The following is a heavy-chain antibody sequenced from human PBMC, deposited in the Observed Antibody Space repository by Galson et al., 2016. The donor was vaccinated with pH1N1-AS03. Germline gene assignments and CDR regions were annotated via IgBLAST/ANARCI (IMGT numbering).Heavy chain of an antibody. Sequence: ETLSLTCAVYGGSFSGYSCSWIRQPPGKGLEWIGGINHSGSTNYNPSLKSRVTMSVDMAKSLISLNMTSVTAADTAVYYCARRANWGFAGRQNWFDPWGQGTLVTVSS. CDR3: ARRANWGFAGRQNWFDP. D-gene: IGHD7-27*01. CDR1: GGSFSGYS. CDR2: INHSGST. J-gene: IGHJ5*02. V-gene: IGHV4-34*01.